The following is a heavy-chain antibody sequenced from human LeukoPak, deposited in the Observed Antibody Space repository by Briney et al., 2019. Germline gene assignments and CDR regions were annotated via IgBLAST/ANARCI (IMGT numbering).Heavy chain of an antibody. CDR1: GGSISSYY. CDR2: IYHSGST. Sequence: PLETLSLTCTVSGGSISSYYWSWIRQPPGKGLEWIGYIYHSGSTYYNPSLKSRVTISVDRSKNQFSLKLSSVTAADTAVYYCARGPFPEGFDPWGQGTLVTVSS. V-gene: IGHV4-59*12. CDR3: ARGPFPEGFDP. J-gene: IGHJ5*02.